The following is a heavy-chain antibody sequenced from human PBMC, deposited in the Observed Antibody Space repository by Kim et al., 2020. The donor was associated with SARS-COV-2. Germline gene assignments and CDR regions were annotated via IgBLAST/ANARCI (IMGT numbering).Heavy chain of an antibody. J-gene: IGHJ6*02. CDR3: ARDGTYSGYDYYYYYYGMDV. D-gene: IGHD5-12*01. V-gene: IGHV3-11*01. CDR1: GFTFSDYY. Sequence: GGSLRLSCAASGFTFSDYYMSRIRQAPGKGLEWVSYISSSGSTIYYADSVKGRFTISRDNAKNSLYLQMNSLRAEDTAVYYCARDGTYSGYDYYYYYYGMDVWGQGTTVTVSS. CDR2: ISSSGSTI.